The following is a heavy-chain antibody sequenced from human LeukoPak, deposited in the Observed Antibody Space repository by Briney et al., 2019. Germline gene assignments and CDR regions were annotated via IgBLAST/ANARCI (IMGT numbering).Heavy chain of an antibody. CDR2: INSDGSIT. CDR1: GFTFSSYW. Sequence: GGSLRLSCATSGFTFSSYWMHWVRQVPGRGLVWVSRINSDGSITDYADCVKGRFTIARDTAQNTLHLQMNSLRVEDTAMYYCAREPGGYYDSSGFLDGWGQGTLVTVSS. J-gene: IGHJ4*02. CDR3: AREPGGYYDSSGFLDG. V-gene: IGHV3-74*01. D-gene: IGHD3-22*01.